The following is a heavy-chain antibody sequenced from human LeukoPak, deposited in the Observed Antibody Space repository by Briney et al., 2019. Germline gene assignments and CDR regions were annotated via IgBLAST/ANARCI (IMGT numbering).Heavy chain of an antibody. Sequence: ASVKVSCKASGYTFTGYYMHWVRQAPGQGLEWMGWINPNSGGTNYAQKFQDRVPMTRDTSISTAYMELSRLRSDDTAVYYCARMFLRGSVGATRGVGYWGQGTLVTVSS. CDR2: INPNSGGT. J-gene: IGHJ4*02. CDR1: GYTFTGYY. CDR3: ARMFLRGSVGATRGVGY. V-gene: IGHV1-2*02. D-gene: IGHD1-26*01.